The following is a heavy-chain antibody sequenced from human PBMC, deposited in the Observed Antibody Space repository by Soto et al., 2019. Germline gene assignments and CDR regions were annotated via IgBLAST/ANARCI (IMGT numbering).Heavy chain of an antibody. Sequence: PGGSLRRSGAVSGLTFSSFEMDWVRQAAGKGPEWISYISRGATTTYYADSVRGRFTISRDDAENSVFLQMDSLRVEDTAIYFCATRSSDYYFYWGQGNLFSVSS. CDR1: GLTFSSFE. D-gene: IGHD3-22*01. J-gene: IGHJ1*01. CDR3: ATRSSDYYFY. CDR2: ISRGATTT. V-gene: IGHV3-48*03.